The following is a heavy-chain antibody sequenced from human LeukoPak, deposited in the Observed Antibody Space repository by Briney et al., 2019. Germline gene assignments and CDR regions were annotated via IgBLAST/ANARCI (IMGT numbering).Heavy chain of an antibody. V-gene: IGHV1-69*01. J-gene: IGHJ6*02. Sequence: AASVKVSCKASGGTFSSYAISWVRQAPGQGLEWMGGIIPIFGTANYAQKFQGRVTITADESTSTAYMELSSLRSEDTAVYYCARYTVTTYYYYYYGMDVWGQGTTVTVSS. CDR1: GGTFSSYA. CDR3: ARYTVTTYYYYYYGMDV. D-gene: IGHD4-11*01. CDR2: IIPIFGTA.